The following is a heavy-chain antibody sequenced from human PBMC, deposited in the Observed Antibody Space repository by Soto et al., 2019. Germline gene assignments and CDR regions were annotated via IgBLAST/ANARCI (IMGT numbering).Heavy chain of an antibody. D-gene: IGHD3-3*01. CDR2: INSDGSST. V-gene: IGHV3-74*01. J-gene: IGHJ6*03. CDR3: AREGNDFWSGIDSKYYYYYMDV. CDR1: GFTFGSYW. Sequence: PGGSLRLSCAASGFTFGSYWMHWVRQAPGKGLVWVSRINSDGSSTSYADSVKGRFTISRDNAKNTLYLQMNSLRAEDTAVYYCAREGNDFWSGIDSKYYYYYMDVWGKGTTVTVSS.